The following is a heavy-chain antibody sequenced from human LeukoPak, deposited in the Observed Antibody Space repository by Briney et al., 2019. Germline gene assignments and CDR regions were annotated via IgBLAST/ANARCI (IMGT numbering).Heavy chain of an antibody. D-gene: IGHD5-12*01. J-gene: IGHJ4*02. Sequence: ASVKVSCKASGYTFTSYAMHWVRQAPGQRLEWMGWINAGNGNTKYSQNFQGRVTITRDTSASTAYMELSSLRSEDTAVYYCASGGDMVDTEMNYWGQGTLVTVSS. V-gene: IGHV1-3*01. CDR1: GYTFTSYA. CDR2: INAGNGNT. CDR3: ASGGDMVDTEMNY.